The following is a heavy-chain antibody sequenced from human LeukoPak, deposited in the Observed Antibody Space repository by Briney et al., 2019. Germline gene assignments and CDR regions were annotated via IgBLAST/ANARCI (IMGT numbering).Heavy chain of an antibody. CDR2: INPNSGGT. CDR1: GYTFTGYY. Sequence: ASVKVSCKASGYTFTGYYMHWVRQAPGQGLEWMGWINPNSGGTNYAQKFQGRVTMTRDTSISTAYMELSRLRSDDTAAYYCASRSGLRLGELSLYWGQGTLVTVSS. CDR3: ASRSGLRLGELSLY. J-gene: IGHJ4*02. V-gene: IGHV1-2*02. D-gene: IGHD3-16*02.